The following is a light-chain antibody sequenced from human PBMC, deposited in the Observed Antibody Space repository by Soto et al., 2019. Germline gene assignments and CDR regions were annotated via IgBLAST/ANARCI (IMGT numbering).Light chain of an antibody. CDR2: DVS. Sequence: QSVLTQPASVSGSPGQSITISFPWASSEVGGYNYISWYQQHPGKALKLMIYDVSNRPSGVSNLFSGSKSGNTASLTISGLQADDEADYYCSSYTSSSTLKDVFGTGTKVTVL. CDR1: SSEVGGYNY. J-gene: IGLJ1*01. V-gene: IGLV2-14*01. CDR3: SSYTSSSTLKDV.